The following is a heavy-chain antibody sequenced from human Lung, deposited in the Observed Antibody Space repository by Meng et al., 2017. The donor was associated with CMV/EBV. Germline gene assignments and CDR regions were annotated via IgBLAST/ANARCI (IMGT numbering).Heavy chain of an antibody. Sequence: QITLKESGPTLVTPTQTLTLTCPFPGFSLSTNEVGVGWIRQTPGKALEWLAIIYWDDDKRYTPTLKSRVSITKVTSKNQVVFTMTNMDPVDTGTYYCAHSLKTGYYKVRWFDPWGQGTLVTVAS. CDR3: AHSLKTGYYKVRWFDP. J-gene: IGHJ5*02. CDR1: GFSLSTNEVG. V-gene: IGHV2-5*02. D-gene: IGHD3-9*01. CDR2: IYWDDDK.